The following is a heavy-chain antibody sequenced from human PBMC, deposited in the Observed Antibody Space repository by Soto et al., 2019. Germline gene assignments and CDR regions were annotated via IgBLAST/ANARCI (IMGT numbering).Heavy chain of an antibody. D-gene: IGHD2-15*01. Sequence: SVKVSCKASVSGFISSGIQWVRQAHGQRLEWIGWIVVASGQTNYAQNFRGRVAITRDTSTATAYIELTGLTSEDTAVYFCSADRPDIGVGWWVWGQGTTVTVSS. CDR2: IVVASGQT. CDR3: SADRPDIGVGWWV. J-gene: IGHJ6*02. CDR1: VSGFISSG. V-gene: IGHV1-58*02.